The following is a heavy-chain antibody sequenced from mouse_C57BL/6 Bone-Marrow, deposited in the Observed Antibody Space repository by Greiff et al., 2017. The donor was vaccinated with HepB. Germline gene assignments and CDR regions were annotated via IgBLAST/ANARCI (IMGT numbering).Heavy chain of an antibody. Sequence: QVQLKESGPELVKPGASVKISCKASGYSFTSYYIHWVKQRPGQGLEWIGWIYPGSGNTKYNEKFKGKATLTADTSSSTAYMQLSSLTSEDSAVYYCARGELGRIAYWGQGTLVTVSA. CDR1: GYSFTSYY. CDR2: IYPGSGNT. D-gene: IGHD4-1*01. CDR3: ARGELGRIAY. V-gene: IGHV1-66*01. J-gene: IGHJ3*01.